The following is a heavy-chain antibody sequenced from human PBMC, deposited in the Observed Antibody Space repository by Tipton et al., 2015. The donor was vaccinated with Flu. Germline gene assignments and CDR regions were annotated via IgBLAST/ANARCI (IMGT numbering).Heavy chain of an antibody. Sequence: SGFTFSSYGMHWVRQAPGKGLEWVAFIWFDGSNKNYADSVKGRFTVSRDNSKNTLSLQMNSLRAEDTALYYCVKDHGWFGELLGFDIWGQGTLVTVSS. CDR3: VKDHGWFGELLGFDI. J-gene: IGHJ3*02. CDR2: IWFDGSNK. V-gene: IGHV3-30*02. D-gene: IGHD3-10*01. CDR1: GFTFSSYG.